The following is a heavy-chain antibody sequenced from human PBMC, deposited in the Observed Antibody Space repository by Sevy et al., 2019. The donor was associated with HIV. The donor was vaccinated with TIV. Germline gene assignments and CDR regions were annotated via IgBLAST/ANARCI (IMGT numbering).Heavy chain of an antibody. Sequence: SETLSLTCTVSGGSISSYYWSWIRQPPGKGLEWIGYIYYSGSTNYNPSLKSRVTISVDTSKNQFSLKLSSVTAADTAVYYCARVGTVTWDYYYGMDVWGQGTTVTVSS. D-gene: IGHD4-4*01. CDR2: IYYSGST. CDR1: GGSISSYY. J-gene: IGHJ6*02. V-gene: IGHV4-59*01. CDR3: ARVGTVTWDYYYGMDV.